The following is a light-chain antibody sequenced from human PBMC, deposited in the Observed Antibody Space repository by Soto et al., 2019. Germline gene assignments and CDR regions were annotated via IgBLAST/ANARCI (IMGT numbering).Light chain of an antibody. CDR1: SSDVGGYNY. Sequence: QSLLTQPPSASGSPGQSVTISCTGTSSDVGGYNYVSWYQQHPRKAPKLMIYEVSKRPSGVPDRFSGSKSGNTASLTVSGLQAEDEADYYCSSYAGSNNYVFGTGTKVTVL. CDR3: SSYAGSNNYV. J-gene: IGLJ1*01. CDR2: EVS. V-gene: IGLV2-8*01.